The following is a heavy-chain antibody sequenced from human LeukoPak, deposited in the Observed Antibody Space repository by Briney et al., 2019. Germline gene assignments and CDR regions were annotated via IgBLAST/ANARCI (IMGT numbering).Heavy chain of an antibody. Sequence: VSVKVSCKASGYTFTSYDINWVRQATGQGLEWMGWTNPNSGNTGYAQKFQGRVTMTRNTSISTAYMELSSLRSEDTAVYYCARAGIAAAGTPGNGMDVWGQGTTVTVSS. CDR2: TNPNSGNT. CDR3: ARAGIAAAGTPGNGMDV. J-gene: IGHJ6*02. V-gene: IGHV1-8*01. CDR1: GYTFTSYD. D-gene: IGHD6-13*01.